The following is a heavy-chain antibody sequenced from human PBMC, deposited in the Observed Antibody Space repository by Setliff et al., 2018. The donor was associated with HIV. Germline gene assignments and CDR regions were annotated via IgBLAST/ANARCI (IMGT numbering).Heavy chain of an antibody. Sequence: ASVKVSCKASGYTFTSYGISWVRQAPGQGLEWMGWISAYNGNTSYAQKFQGRISMTTDTSTSTAYMELRSLRSDDTAVYYCARDNYDDYSRVQMDVWGKGTTVTVSS. CDR2: ISAYNGNT. J-gene: IGHJ6*04. V-gene: IGHV1-18*01. D-gene: IGHD4-17*01. CDR1: GYTFTSYG. CDR3: ARDNYDDYSRVQMDV.